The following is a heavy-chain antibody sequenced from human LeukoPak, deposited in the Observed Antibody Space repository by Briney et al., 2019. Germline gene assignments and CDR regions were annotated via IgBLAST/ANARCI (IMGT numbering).Heavy chain of an antibody. J-gene: IGHJ4*02. CDR1: RSTFSSYA. D-gene: IGHD3-16*01. Sequence: GGSLRLSCAASRSTFSSYAMSWVRQAPGKGLEWVSAISGSGGSTYYADSVKGRFTISTDDSKNTLYLQMNSLRAEDTAVYYCAKDGPYYDYVWGSPYYFDYWGQGTLVTVSS. V-gene: IGHV3-23*01. CDR3: AKDGPYYDYVWGSPYYFDY. CDR2: ISGSGGST.